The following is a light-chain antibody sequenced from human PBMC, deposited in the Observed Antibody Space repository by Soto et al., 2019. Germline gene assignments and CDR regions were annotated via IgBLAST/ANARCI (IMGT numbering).Light chain of an antibody. CDR2: GAS. CDR1: QSVSKNF. Sequence: EIVLTQSPGTLSLSPGERATLSCRASQSVSKNFLAWYQQKPGQAPRLLISGASNRATGFPNRFSGSGSGTDFSLTIDSLQPEDLAVYFCQQYGSSPPTFGRGTKVAIK. J-gene: IGKJ4*01. V-gene: IGKV3-20*01. CDR3: QQYGSSPPT.